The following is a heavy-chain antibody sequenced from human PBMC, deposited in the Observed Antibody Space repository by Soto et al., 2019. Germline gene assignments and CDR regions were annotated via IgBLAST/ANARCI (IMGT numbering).Heavy chain of an antibody. V-gene: IGHV3-21*06. CDR2: ISSNAAYI. CDR3: ARDAGGACSSEGWFDP. Sequence: EVQLVESGGGLVKPGGSLRLSCAASGFTFSSFTMNWVRQAPGKGLEWVSAISSNAAYIYYADSVKGRFTISRDNARTSMYLQMNSLRVEDTAVYYCARDAGGACSSEGWFDPWGQGTLVTVSS. CDR1: GFTFSSFT. D-gene: IGHD6-6*01. J-gene: IGHJ5*02.